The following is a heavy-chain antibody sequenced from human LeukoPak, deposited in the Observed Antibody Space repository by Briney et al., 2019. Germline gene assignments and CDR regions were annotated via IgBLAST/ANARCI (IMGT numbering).Heavy chain of an antibody. D-gene: IGHD2-21*01. V-gene: IGHV3-20*04. CDR3: ARGVMKGDPYYFDY. CDR1: GFTFSSYG. J-gene: IGHJ4*02. CDR2: INWNGGST. Sequence: GGSLRLSCAASGFTFSSYGMSWVRQAPGKGLEWVSGINWNGGSTGYADSVKGRFTISRDNAKNSLYLQMNSLRAEDTALYYCARGVMKGDPYYFDYWGQGTLVTVSS.